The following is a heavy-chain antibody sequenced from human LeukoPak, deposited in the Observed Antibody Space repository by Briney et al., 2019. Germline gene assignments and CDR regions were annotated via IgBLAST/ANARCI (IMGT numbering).Heavy chain of an antibody. CDR1: GFTFSTYR. CDR2: INDGSNYI. J-gene: IGHJ4*02. V-gene: IGHV3-21*01. Sequence: PGGSLRLSCAASGFTFSTYRMNWVRQAPGKGLEWVASINDGSNYIYHAASLKGRFTISRDNPKNTLYLQMNSLRAEDTSVYYCARDVGSNWYERFDDWGQGTLVTVSS. D-gene: IGHD6-13*01. CDR3: ARDVGSNWYERFDD.